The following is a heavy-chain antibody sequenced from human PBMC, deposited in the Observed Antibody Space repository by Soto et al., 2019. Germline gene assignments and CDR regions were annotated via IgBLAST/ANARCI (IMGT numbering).Heavy chain of an antibody. Sequence: SGESLKISCEGSGYYFTTYWIAWVRQMPGEGLELMGIIYPGDSDTRYSPSFQGQVTISVDKSISTAYLQWSSLKASDTAIYYCARPRVLGADWGAFDIWGQGTMVTVSS. V-gene: IGHV5-51*01. CDR1: GYYFTTYW. D-gene: IGHD1-26*01. CDR3: ARPRVLGADWGAFDI. CDR2: IYPGDSDT. J-gene: IGHJ3*02.